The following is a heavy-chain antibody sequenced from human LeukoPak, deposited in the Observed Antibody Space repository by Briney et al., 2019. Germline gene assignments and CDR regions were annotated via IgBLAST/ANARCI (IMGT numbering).Heavy chain of an antibody. CDR3: ARDLRAWRLRSGSAFDI. CDR1: AFTFSSYA. Sequence: PGRSLRLSCAASAFTFSSYAMHWVRQAPGKGLEWVAVISYDGSNKYYADSVKGRFTISRDNSKNTLYLQMNSLRAEDTAVYYCARDLRAWRLRSGSAFDIWGQGTMVTVSS. CDR2: ISYDGSNK. J-gene: IGHJ3*02. D-gene: IGHD4-17*01. V-gene: IGHV3-30*04.